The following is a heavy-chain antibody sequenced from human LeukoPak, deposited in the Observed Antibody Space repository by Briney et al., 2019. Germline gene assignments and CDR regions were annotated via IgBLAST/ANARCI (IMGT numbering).Heavy chain of an antibody. CDR3: AELGITMIGGV. J-gene: IGHJ6*04. V-gene: IGHV3-48*03. Sequence: GGSLRLSVAASGFTFSSYEMTWVRQAPGKGLEWVSYISSSGSTIYYADSVKGRFTISRDNAKNSLYLQMNSLRAEDTAVYYCAELGITMIGGVWGKGTTVTISS. CDR2: ISSSGSTI. D-gene: IGHD3-10*02. CDR1: GFTFSSYE.